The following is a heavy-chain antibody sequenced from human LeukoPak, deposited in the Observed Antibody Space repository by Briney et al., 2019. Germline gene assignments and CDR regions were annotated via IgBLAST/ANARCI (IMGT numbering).Heavy chain of an antibody. Sequence: VASVKVSCKASGGTFSSYAISWVRQAPGQGLEWMGGNIPIFGTANYAQKFQGRVTITADESTSTAYMELSSLRSEDTAVYYCARDPTLHCSGGSCYSGFDYWGQGTLVTVSS. CDR1: GGTFSSYA. CDR2: NIPIFGTA. J-gene: IGHJ4*02. D-gene: IGHD2-15*01. CDR3: ARDPTLHCSGGSCYSGFDY. V-gene: IGHV1-69*13.